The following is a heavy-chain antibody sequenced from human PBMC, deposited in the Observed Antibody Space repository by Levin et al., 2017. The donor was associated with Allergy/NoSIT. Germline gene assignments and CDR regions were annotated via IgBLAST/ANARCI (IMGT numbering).Heavy chain of an antibody. J-gene: IGHJ4*02. V-gene: IGHV4-59*01. CDR3: ARFHRYCSGGSGLLFDY. Sequence: SETLSLTCTVSGGSINSYYWSWIRQPPGKGLEWLGYIYYSGSTNYNPSLKSRVTISVDTSKNQFSLKLSSVTAADTAVYYCARFHRYCSGGSGLLFDYWGQGTLVTVSS. D-gene: IGHD2-15*01. CDR1: GGSINSYY. CDR2: IYYSGST.